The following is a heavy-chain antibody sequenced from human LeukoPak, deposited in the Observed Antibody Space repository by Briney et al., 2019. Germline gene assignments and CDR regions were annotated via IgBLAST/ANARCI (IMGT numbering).Heavy chain of an antibody. V-gene: IGHV4-59*01. CDR1: GGSISSYY. D-gene: IGHD5-24*01. CDR3: ARERDGYNYRGLYFFDY. Sequence: SETLSLTCTVCGGSISSYYWSWIRQPPGKGLEWIGYIYYSGSTNYNPSLKSRVTISVDTSKNQFYLKLSSVTAADTAVYYCARERDGYNYRGLYFFDYWGQGTLVTVSS. J-gene: IGHJ4*02. CDR2: IYYSGST.